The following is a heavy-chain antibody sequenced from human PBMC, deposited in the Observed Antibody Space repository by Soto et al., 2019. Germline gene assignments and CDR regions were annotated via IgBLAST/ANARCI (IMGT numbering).Heavy chain of an antibody. CDR1: GFSLTTSGVG. V-gene: IGHV2-5*02. CDR3: AHRVLRTVFGLVTTAAIYFDF. D-gene: IGHD3-3*01. Sequence: QITLNESGPTVVRPTETLTLTCRFSGFSLTTSGVGVGWIRQSPGKAPEWLALIYWDDDKRYSASLKSRLTITKDTSNNQVVLTVSDLDPTDAATYYCAHRVLRTVFGLVTTAAIYFDFWGQGTRVAVSS. J-gene: IGHJ4*02. CDR2: IYWDDDK.